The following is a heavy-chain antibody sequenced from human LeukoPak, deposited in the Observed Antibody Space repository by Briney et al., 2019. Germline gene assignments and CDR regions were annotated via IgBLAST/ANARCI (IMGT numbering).Heavy chain of an antibody. J-gene: IGHJ6*02. D-gene: IGHD3-10*01. CDR2: IYYSGST. Sequence: SETLSLTCTVSGGSVSRGSYYWSWIRQPPGKGLEWIGYIYYSGSTNYNPSLKSRVTISVDTSKNQFSLKLSSVTAADTAVYYCARDETYSYGSGSYYYYYYGMDVWGQGTTVTVSS. CDR3: ARDETYSYGSGSYYYYYYGMDV. CDR1: GGSVSRGSYY. V-gene: IGHV4-61*01.